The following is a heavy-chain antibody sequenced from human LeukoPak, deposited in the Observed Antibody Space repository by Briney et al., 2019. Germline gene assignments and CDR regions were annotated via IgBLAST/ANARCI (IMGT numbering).Heavy chain of an antibody. CDR2: IKQDGSEK. Sequence: PGGSLRLSCAASGFTFSSYWMSWVRQAPGKGLEWVANIKQDGSEKHYVDSVRGRFTISRDNAEDSLYLQMNSLRAEDTALYYCALALYNWNDVYYHYYMDVWGKGTTVTVSS. J-gene: IGHJ6*03. V-gene: IGHV3-7*01. CDR3: ALALYNWNDVYYHYYMDV. D-gene: IGHD1-20*01. CDR1: GFTFSSYW.